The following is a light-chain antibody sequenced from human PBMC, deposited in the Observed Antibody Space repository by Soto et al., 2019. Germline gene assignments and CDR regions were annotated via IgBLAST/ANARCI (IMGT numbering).Light chain of an antibody. CDR1: SSDVGGYNY. Sequence: QSVLTQPASVSGSPGQSITISCTGTSSDVGGYNYVSWHQQHPGKTPKLMIYKVSNRPSGVSNRFSGSKSENTASLTISGLQAEDEADYYCSSYTTSSTVVFGGGTKVTVL. V-gene: IGLV2-14*01. CDR3: SSYTTSSTVV. J-gene: IGLJ2*01. CDR2: KVS.